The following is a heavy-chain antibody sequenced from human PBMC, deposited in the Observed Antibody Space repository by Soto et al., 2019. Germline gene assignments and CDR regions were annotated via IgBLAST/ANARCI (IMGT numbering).Heavy chain of an antibody. CDR1: GYTFSSYG. J-gene: IGHJ6*02. D-gene: IGHD3-9*01. CDR3: ARGPNYDILTGNYDGMDV. V-gene: IGHV1-18*01. Sequence: QVQLVQSGAEVKKPGASVKVSCKASGYTFSSYGISWVRQAPGQGLEWMGWISAYNGNTNYAQKLQGRITMTTDTSTSTAYMELRSLRSDDTAVYYCARGPNYDILTGNYDGMDVWGQGTTVTVSS. CDR2: ISAYNGNT.